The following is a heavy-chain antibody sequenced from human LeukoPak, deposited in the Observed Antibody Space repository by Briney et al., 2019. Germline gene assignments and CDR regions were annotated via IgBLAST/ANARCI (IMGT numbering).Heavy chain of an antibody. D-gene: IGHD3-3*01. Sequence: GASVKVSCKASGYTFTGYYMHWVRQAPGQGLEWMGWINPNSGGTNYAQKFQGRVTMTRDTSISTAYMELSRLRSDDTAVYYCARDFGDDFWSGYSYNWFDPWGQGTLVTVSS. CDR1: GYTFTGYY. CDR3: ARDFGDDFWSGYSYNWFDP. J-gene: IGHJ5*02. CDR2: INPNSGGT. V-gene: IGHV1-2*02.